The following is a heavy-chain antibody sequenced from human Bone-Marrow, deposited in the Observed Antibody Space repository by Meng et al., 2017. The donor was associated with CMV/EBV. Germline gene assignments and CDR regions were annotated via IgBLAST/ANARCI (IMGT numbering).Heavy chain of an antibody. CDR1: GYSFTSYW. D-gene: IGHD1-26*01. J-gene: IGHJ4*02. Sequence: KVSCKGSGYSFTSYWIGWVRQMPGKGLGWMGIIYPGDSDTRYSPSFQGQVTISADKSISTAYLPWSSQKASDTAMYYCVGHSDPLPRWELIYVDYWGQGTLVTVSS. V-gene: IGHV5-51*01. CDR2: IYPGDSDT. CDR3: VGHSDPLPRWELIYVDY.